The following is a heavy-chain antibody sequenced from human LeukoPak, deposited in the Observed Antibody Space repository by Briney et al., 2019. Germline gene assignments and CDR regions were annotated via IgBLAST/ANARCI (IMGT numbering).Heavy chain of an antibody. CDR3: ARGYSGYATIDY. CDR2: TIPILGIA. CDR1: GGTFSSYA. Sequence: SVKVSCKASGGTFSSYAISWVRQAPGQGLEWMGRTIPILGIANYAQKFQGRVTITADKSTSTAYMELSSLRSEDTAVYYCARGYSGYATIDYWGQGTLVTVSS. V-gene: IGHV1-69*04. D-gene: IGHD5-12*01. J-gene: IGHJ4*02.